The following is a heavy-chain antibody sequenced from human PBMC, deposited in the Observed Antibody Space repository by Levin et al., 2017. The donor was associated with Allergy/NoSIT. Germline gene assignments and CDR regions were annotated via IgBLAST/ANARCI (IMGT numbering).Heavy chain of an antibody. J-gene: IGHJ4*02. V-gene: IGHV1-2*06. CDR2: INPNSGGT. CDR1: GYTFTGYY. Sequence: VASVKVSCKASGYTFTGYYMHWVRQAPGQGLEWMGRINPNSGGTNYAQKFQGRVTMTRDTSISTAYMELSRLRSDDTAVYYCARAPDFGQWLFDYWGQGTLVTVSS. D-gene: IGHD6-19*01. CDR3: ARAPDFGQWLFDY.